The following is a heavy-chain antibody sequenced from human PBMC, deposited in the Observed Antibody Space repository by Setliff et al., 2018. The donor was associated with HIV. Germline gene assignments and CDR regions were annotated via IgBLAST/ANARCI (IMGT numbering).Heavy chain of an antibody. CDR2: IWPDDSDT. J-gene: IGHJ4*02. Sequence: PGESLKISCQASGYSFTNYWVGWVRQMPGNGLEWVGLIWPDDSDTIYSPSFQGQVTLSADKSITTVYLQWSSLKAPDTAMYYCARLSKFYDFWTPDYWGQGTLVTVSS. V-gene: IGHV5-51*01. D-gene: IGHD3-3*01. CDR1: GYSFTNYW. CDR3: ARLSKFYDFWTPDY.